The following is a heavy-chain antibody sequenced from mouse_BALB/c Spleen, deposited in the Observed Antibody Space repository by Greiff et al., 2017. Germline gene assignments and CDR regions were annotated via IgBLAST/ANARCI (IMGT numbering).Heavy chain of an antibody. CDR2: IRNKANGYTT. V-gene: IGHV7-3*02. CDR1: GFTFTDYY. J-gene: IGHJ2*01. Sequence: EVKLMESGGGLVQPGGSLRLSCATSGFTFTDYYMSWVRQPPGKALEWLGFIRNKANGYTTEYSASVKGRFTISRDNSQSILYLQMNTLRAEDSATYYCARGGHYFDYGGQGTTLTVSS. CDR3: ARGGHYFDY.